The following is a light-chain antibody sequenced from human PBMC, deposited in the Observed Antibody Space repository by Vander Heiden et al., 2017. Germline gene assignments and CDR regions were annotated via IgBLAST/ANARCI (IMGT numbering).Light chain of an antibody. CDR1: HNISNY. CDR2: DAS. J-gene: IGKJ2*01. Sequence: DIEMTQSPSSLSASVGDRVTITCQASHNISNYLNWYQQKPGNAPKLLIYDASNLETGVPSRFSGSGSGTDFTFTINSLQPEDIATYYCQQYDNIRYTFGQGTKLEIK. CDR3: QQYDNIRYT. V-gene: IGKV1-33*01.